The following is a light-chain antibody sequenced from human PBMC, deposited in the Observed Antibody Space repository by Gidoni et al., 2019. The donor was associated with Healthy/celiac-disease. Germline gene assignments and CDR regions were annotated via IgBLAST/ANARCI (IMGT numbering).Light chain of an antibody. CDR2: EVS. V-gene: IGLV2-14*01. J-gene: IGLJ2*01. CDR3: SSYTSSSTVV. Sequence: QPALTQPASASGSPGPSITISCTGTSSDVGGYNYVSWYDQHPGKAPKLMIYEVSNRPSGVSNRFSGSKSGNTASLTISGLQAEDEADYYCSSYTSSSTVVFGGGTKLTVL. CDR1: SSDVGGYNY.